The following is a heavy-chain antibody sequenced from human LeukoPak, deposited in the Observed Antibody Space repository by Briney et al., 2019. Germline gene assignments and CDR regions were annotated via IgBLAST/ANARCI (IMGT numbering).Heavy chain of an antibody. D-gene: IGHD3-16*01. CDR3: AKIPQVATYTVPNFDF. Sequence: PGGSLRLSCAASGFTFSSYWMSWVRQAPGKGLEWVANIEQDGSGKYYVDSVKGRFTISRDNAKNSLYLRMNSLRAEDTAVYYCAKIPQVATYTVPNFDFWGQGTLVTVSS. V-gene: IGHV3-7*01. CDR1: GFTFSSYW. CDR2: IEQDGSGK. J-gene: IGHJ4*02.